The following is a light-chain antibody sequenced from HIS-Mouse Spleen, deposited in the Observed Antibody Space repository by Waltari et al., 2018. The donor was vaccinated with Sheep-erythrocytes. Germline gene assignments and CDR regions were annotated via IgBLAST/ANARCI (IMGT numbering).Light chain of an antibody. CDR2: EDS. Sequence: SYELTQPPSVSVSPGQTARLTCPGDALPKKYAYWYQQKSGQAPVLVIYEDSKRPYGIPERFSGSSSGTMATLTISGAQVEDEADYYCYSTDSSGNHRVFGTGTKVTVL. CDR1: ALPKKY. J-gene: IGLJ1*01. CDR3: YSTDSSGNHRV. V-gene: IGLV3-10*01.